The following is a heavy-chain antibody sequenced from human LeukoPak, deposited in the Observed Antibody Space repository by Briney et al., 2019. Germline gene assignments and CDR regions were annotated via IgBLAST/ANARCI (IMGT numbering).Heavy chain of an antibody. V-gene: IGHV3-21*01. CDR1: GFTFSSYH. D-gene: IGHD4-23*01. Sequence: GGSLRLSCAASGFTFSSYHMNWVRQAPGKGLEWVSSISSSSSYIYYADSVKGRFTISRDNAKNTLYLQMNSLRAEDTAVYYCARNYGGNSFDYWGQGTLVTVSS. CDR2: ISSSSSYI. J-gene: IGHJ4*02. CDR3: ARNYGGNSFDY.